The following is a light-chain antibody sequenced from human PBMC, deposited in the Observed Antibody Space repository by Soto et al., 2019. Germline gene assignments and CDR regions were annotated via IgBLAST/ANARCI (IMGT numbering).Light chain of an antibody. J-gene: IGKJ3*01. V-gene: IGKV3-11*01. CDR3: QQRSTWPFT. CDR1: QSISSY. CDR2: DAS. Sequence: EIVLTQSPATLSLSPGERATLSCRASQSISSYLAWYQQKPDQAPRPLIYDASNRATGIPARFSGSGSGTDFTLTISSLEPEDFAVYYCQQRSTWPFTFGPGTKVDIK.